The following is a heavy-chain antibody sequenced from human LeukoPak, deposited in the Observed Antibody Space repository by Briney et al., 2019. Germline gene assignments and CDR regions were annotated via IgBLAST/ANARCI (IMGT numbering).Heavy chain of an antibody. CDR3: AKDPDLDLAWFGDLIRGYFDS. D-gene: IGHD3-10*01. CDR2: ISSSGGST. J-gene: IGHJ4*02. V-gene: IGHV3-23*01. Sequence: PGGSLRLSCAASGITFSSYAMSWVRQAPGEGLEWVSLISSSGGSTNYADSVEGRFTISRDNSKNTLYLQMNSLRGDDTAVYYCAKDPDLDLAWFGDLIRGYFDSWGQGTLVTVSS. CDR1: GITFSSYA.